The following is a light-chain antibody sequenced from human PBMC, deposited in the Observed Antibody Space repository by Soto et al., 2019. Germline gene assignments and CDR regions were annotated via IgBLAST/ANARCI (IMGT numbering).Light chain of an antibody. CDR2: SNN. Sequence: QSALTQPPSGSGTPGQRVTISCFGSSSNIGSNTVNWYQQLPGTAPKLLIYSNNQRPSGVPDRFSGSKSGTSASLAISGLQSEDEADYYCAEWDDSLNGRYVFGTGTKVTVL. CDR1: SSNIGSNT. V-gene: IGLV1-44*01. CDR3: AEWDDSLNGRYV. J-gene: IGLJ1*01.